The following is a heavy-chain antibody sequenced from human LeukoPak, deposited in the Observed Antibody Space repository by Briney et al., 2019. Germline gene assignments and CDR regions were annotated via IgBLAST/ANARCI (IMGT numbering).Heavy chain of an antibody. V-gene: IGHV3-21*01. D-gene: IGHD6-19*01. J-gene: IGHJ4*02. CDR2: ISSGSSYI. CDR3: ARRAGIAVAGACDY. CDR1: GFTFSSYS. Sequence: PGGSLRLSCAASGFTFSSYSMNWVRQAPGKGLEWVSSISSGSSYIYYADSVKGRFTISRDNAKNSLYLQMSSLRAEDTAVYYCARRAGIAVAGACDYWGQGTLVTVSS.